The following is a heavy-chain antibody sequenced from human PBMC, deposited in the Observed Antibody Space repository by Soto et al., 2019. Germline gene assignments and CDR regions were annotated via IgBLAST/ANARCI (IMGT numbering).Heavy chain of an antibody. J-gene: IGHJ5*02. V-gene: IGHV3-23*01. CDR2: ISDSGGSP. D-gene: IGHD6-13*01. Sequence: DVQLLESGGWLVEPGGYLRLSCAASGLAFSSHCMTWVRPASGKGLEWVSSISDSGGSPSYAVSVKGRFAVSRDNSKNTLYLQMNSLRVEDTAVYYCAKAFGYSNTWYARNGFDPWGQGTLVTVSS. CDR3: AKAFGYSNTWYARNGFDP. CDR1: GLAFSSHC.